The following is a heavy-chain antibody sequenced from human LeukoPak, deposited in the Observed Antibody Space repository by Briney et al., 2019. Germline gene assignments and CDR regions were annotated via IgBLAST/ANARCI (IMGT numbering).Heavy chain of an antibody. CDR1: GGSISSYY. V-gene: IGHV4-59*01. Sequence: PSETLSLTCADSGGSISSYYWSWIRQPPGKGLEWIGYIYYSGSTNYNPSLKSRVTISVDTSKNQFSLKLSSVTAADTAVYYCARGRPLMAYYYDSSGYPLDYWGQGTLVTVSS. J-gene: IGHJ4*02. D-gene: IGHD3-22*01. CDR2: IYYSGST. CDR3: ARGRPLMAYYYDSSGYPLDY.